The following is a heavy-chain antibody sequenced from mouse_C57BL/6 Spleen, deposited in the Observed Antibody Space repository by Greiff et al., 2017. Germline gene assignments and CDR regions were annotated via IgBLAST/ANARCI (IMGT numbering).Heavy chain of an antibody. CDR3: ARDYDGYYWYFDV. CDR1: GYAFSSYW. D-gene: IGHD2-3*01. Sequence: QVQLKESGAELVKPGASVKISCKASGYAFSSYWMNWVKQRPGKGLEWIGQIYPGDGDTNYNGKFKGKATLTADKSSSTAYMQLSSLTSEDSAVXFCARDYDGYYWYFDVWGTGTTVTVSS. V-gene: IGHV1-80*01. J-gene: IGHJ1*03. CDR2: IYPGDGDT.